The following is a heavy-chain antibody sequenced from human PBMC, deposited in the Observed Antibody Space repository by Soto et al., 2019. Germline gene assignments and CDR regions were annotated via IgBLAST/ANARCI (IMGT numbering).Heavy chain of an antibody. J-gene: IGHJ3*02. D-gene: IGHD1-26*01. Sequence: EVQLVESGGGLIQPGGSLRLSCAASGFTVSSNYMSWVRQAPGKGLEWVSVIYSGGSTYYADSVKGRFTISRDNSKNKLYLQMNSLRAEDTAVYYCARQWELPVYAFDIWGQGTMVTVSS. CDR3: ARQWELPVYAFDI. V-gene: IGHV3-53*01. CDR2: IYSGGST. CDR1: GFTVSSNY.